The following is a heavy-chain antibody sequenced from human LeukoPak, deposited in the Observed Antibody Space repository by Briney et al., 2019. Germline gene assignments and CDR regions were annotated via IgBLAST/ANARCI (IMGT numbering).Heavy chain of an antibody. D-gene: IGHD2-2*02. J-gene: IGHJ4*02. V-gene: IGHV3-21*01. CDR1: GFTFRSYS. CDR2: ISSSGSYI. Sequence: GGSLRLSCAASGFTFRSYSMNWVRQAPGKGLEWVSSISSSGSYIYFADSMKGRFTISRDNAGNSVYLQMNSLRVDDTAVYFCARDVSRDVSCYTDWGQGTLVTVSS. CDR3: ARDVSRDVSCYTD.